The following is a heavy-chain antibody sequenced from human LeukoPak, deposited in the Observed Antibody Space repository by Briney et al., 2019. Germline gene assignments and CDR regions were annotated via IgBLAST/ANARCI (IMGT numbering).Heavy chain of an antibody. CDR2: INPEGTAT. D-gene: IGHD6-19*01. Sequence: GGSLRLSCAASGFSFSDYWMTWVRQAPGAGLEFVANINPEGTATYYADPVKGRFTISRDNAKNLVYLQMNSLRAEDTAVYHCGRFGYVAGVDLWGQGTLVTVSS. CDR1: GFSFSDYW. V-gene: IGHV3-7*01. J-gene: IGHJ4*02. CDR3: GRFGYVAGVDL.